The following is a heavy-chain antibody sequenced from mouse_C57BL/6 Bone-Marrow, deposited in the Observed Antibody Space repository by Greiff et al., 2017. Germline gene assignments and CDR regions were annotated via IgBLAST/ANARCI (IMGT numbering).Heavy chain of an antibody. CDR3: ANYGSSPSYAMDY. CDR2: INPNYGTT. J-gene: IGHJ4*01. D-gene: IGHD1-1*01. CDR1: GYSFTDYN. V-gene: IGHV1-39*01. Sequence: EVQLQQSGPELVKPGASVKISCKTSGYSFTDYNMNWVKQSNGKSLEWIGVINPNYGTTSYNQKFKGKATLTVDQSSSTAYMQLNSLTSEDSAVYYCANYGSSPSYAMDYWGQGTSVTVSS.